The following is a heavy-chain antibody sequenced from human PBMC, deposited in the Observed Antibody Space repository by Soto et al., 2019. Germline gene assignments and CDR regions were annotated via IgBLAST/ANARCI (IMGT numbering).Heavy chain of an antibody. V-gene: IGHV3-53*02. J-gene: IGHJ6*02. CDR2: TNTGVTT. Sequence: EVQVLATGGGLIQPGGSLRLSCAASGFTVNSNYMSWVRPAPGEGLQWVSITNTGVTTYYADSVKGRFTVSRDNSKNTLYLQMNSLRAEDTAVYYCAKGDGFILAVWGQGTTVSVSS. CDR3: AKGDGFILAV. CDR1: GFTVNSNY. D-gene: IGHD1-26*01.